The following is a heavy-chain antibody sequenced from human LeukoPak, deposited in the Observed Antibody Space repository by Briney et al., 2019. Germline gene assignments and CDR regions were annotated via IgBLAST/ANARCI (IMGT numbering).Heavy chain of an antibody. J-gene: IGHJ6*02. Sequence: GGSLRLSCAASGFTFSSYAMSWVRQAPGKGLEWVSSISGSGDSTYYADSVKGRFTISRDNTKNTLYLQMNSLRAEDTAVYYCARARGDFLWYYYYGMDVWGQGTTVTVSS. CDR2: ISGSGDST. D-gene: IGHD2-21*02. CDR1: GFTFSSYA. CDR3: ARARGDFLWYYYYGMDV. V-gene: IGHV3-23*01.